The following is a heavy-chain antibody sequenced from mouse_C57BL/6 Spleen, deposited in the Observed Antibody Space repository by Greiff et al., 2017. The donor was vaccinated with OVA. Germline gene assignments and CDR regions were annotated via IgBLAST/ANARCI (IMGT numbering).Heavy chain of an antibody. CDR1: GYTFTSYW. D-gene: IGHD2-5*01. Sequence: QVQLQQPGAELVKPGASVKLSCKASGYTFTSYWMHWVKQRPGRGLEWIGRIDPNSGGTKYNEKFKSKATLTVDKPSSTAYMQLSSLTSEDSAVYYCARSYSNYEGYYAMDYWGQGTSVTVSS. V-gene: IGHV1-72*01. CDR3: ARSYSNYEGYYAMDY. CDR2: IDPNSGGT. J-gene: IGHJ4*01.